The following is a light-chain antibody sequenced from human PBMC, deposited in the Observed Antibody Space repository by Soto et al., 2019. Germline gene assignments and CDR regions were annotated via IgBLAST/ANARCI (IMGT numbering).Light chain of an antibody. CDR1: SVHSSYA. J-gene: IGLJ2*01. V-gene: IGLV4-69*01. CDR3: QTWGTGIHVV. Sequence: QLVLTQSPSASASLGASVKLTCTLSSVHSSYAIAWHQQQPEKGPRYLMKLDSDGSHTKGDAIPDRFSGSSSGAERYLTISSLQSEDEADYYCQTWGTGIHVVFGGGTKPIVL. CDR2: LDSDGSH.